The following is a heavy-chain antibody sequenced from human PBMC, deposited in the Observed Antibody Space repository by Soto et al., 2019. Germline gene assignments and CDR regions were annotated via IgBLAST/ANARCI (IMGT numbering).Heavy chain of an antibody. D-gene: IGHD2-21*01. CDR2: MNPNSGNT. J-gene: IGHJ6*02. V-gene: IGHV1-8*01. Sequence: QVQLVQSGAEVKKTGASVKVSCKASGYTFTSYDINWVRQATGQGLEWMGWMNPNSGNTGYAQKFQGRVTMTRNTYINKAYRELNSLSSEDAAVYYCARGCLVWWSEDDYGMDVWGQGTTVTVS. CDR3: ARGCLVWWSEDDYGMDV. CDR1: GYTFTSYD.